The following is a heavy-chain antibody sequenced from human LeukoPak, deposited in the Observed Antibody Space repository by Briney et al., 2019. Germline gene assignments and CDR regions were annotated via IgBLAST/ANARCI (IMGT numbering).Heavy chain of an antibody. D-gene: IGHD4-11*01. CDR2: FDPEDGET. J-gene: IGHJ6*03. Sequence: ASVKVSCKVSGYTLTELSMHWVRQAPGKGLEWMGGFDPEDGETIYAQKFQGRVTMTEDTSTDTAYMELSSLRSEDSAVYYCARGPAYSNYGASYYYYMDVWGKGTTVTVSS. V-gene: IGHV1-24*01. CDR3: ARGPAYSNYGASYYYYMDV. CDR1: GYTLTELS.